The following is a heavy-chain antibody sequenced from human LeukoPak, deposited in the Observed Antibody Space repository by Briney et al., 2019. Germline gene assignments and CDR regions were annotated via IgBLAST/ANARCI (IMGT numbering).Heavy chain of an antibody. CDR2: KHYRSKWYN. Sequence: SQTLSLTCAISGDSVSSNSAAWNWIRQSPSRGLEWLGRKHYRSKWYNDYAVSVKSRITINPDTSKNQFSLKLSSVTAADTAVYYCARQTRIAAAGSVAPWGQGTLVTVSS. D-gene: IGHD6-13*01. CDR3: ARQTRIAAAGSVAP. CDR1: GDSVSSNSAA. J-gene: IGHJ5*02. V-gene: IGHV6-1*01.